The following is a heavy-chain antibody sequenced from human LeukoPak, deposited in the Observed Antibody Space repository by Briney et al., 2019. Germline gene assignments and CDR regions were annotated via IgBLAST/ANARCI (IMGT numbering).Heavy chain of an antibody. J-gene: IGHJ4*02. Sequence: PGGSLRLSCAASGFTFSSYWMSWVRQAPGKGLEWVANIKQDGSEKYYVDSVKGRFTISRDNAKNSLYLQMNSLRAEDTAVYYCAVDIVATIDYFDYWGQGTLVTVSS. V-gene: IGHV3-7*01. CDR1: GFTFSSYW. CDR2: IKQDGSEK. D-gene: IGHD5-12*01. CDR3: AVDIVATIDYFDY.